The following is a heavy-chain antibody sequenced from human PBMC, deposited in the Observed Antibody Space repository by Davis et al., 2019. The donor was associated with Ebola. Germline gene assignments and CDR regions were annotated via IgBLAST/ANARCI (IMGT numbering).Heavy chain of an antibody. V-gene: IGHV1-18*01. D-gene: IGHD3-22*01. CDR1: GYTFTNYG. CDR3: ARAIGYDSSGYYYRGFDY. J-gene: IGHJ4*02. CDR2: ISAYNGNT. Sequence: ASVKVSCKASGYTFTNYGISWVRQAPGQGLEWMGWISAYNGNTNYAQKLQGRVTMTTDTSTSTAYMELRSLRSDDTAVYYCARAIGYDSSGYYYRGFDYWGQGTLVTVSS.